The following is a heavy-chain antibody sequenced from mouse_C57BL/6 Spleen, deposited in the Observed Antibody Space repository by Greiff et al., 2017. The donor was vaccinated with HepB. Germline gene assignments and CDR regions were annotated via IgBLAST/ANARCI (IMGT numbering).Heavy chain of an antibody. Sequence: VQLQQSGTELVKPGASVKLSCKASGYTFTSYWMHWVKQRPGQGLEWIGNINPSNGGTNYNEKFKSKATLTVDKSSSTAYMQLSSLTSEDSAVYYWAIERYYYAMDYWGQGTSVTVSS. CDR3: AIERYYYAMDY. CDR1: GYTFTSYW. V-gene: IGHV1-53*01. J-gene: IGHJ4*01. CDR2: INPSNGGT.